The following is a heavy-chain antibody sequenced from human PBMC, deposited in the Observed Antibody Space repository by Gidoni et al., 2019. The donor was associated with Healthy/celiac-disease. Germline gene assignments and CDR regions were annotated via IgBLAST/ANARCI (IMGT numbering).Heavy chain of an antibody. CDR2: VYYSGST. CDR3: AREGGVVGSVEIIDY. J-gene: IGHJ4*02. D-gene: IGHD3-16*02. CDR1: GGSVSRGSYD. V-gene: IGHV4-61*01. Sequence: QVQLQESGPGLVKPSETLSLTCTVSGGSVSRGSYDWSWIRQPPGKGLEWIGYVYYSGSTNYNPSLKSRVTISVDTSKNQFSLKLSSVTGADTAVYYCAREGGVVGSVEIIDYWGQGTLVTVSS.